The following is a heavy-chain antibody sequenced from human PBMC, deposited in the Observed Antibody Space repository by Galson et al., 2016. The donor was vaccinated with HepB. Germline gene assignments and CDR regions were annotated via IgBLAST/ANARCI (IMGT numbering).Heavy chain of an antibody. J-gene: IGHJ5*02. CDR1: GFTFRNYA. CDR3: ARGRGGPLVYNARGGFDP. D-gene: IGHD3-10*01. CDR2: ISGSGGST. V-gene: IGHV3-23*01. Sequence: SLRLSCAASGFTFRNYAMNWVRQAPGKGLEWVSSISGSGGSTHYADSVKGRCTISRDNSKNMVYLQINSLGAEDTAVYYCARGRGGPLVYNARGGFDPWGQGTLVTVSS.